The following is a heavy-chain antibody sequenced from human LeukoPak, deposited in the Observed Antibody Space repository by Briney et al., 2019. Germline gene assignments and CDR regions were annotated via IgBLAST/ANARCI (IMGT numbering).Heavy chain of an antibody. CDR1: GGSFSGYY. D-gene: IGHD3-22*01. CDR2: INHSGST. CDR3: ARNQYYYDSRESIDY. J-gene: IGHJ4*02. Sequence: SETLSLTCAVYGGSFSGYYWSWIRQPPGKGLEWIGEINHSGSTNYNPSLKSRVTISVDTSKNQFSLKLSSVTAAGTAVYYCARNQYYYDSRESIDYWGQGTMVTVSS. V-gene: IGHV4-34*01.